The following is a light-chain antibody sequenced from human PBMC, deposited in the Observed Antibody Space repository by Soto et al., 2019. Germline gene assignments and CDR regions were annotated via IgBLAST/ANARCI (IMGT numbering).Light chain of an antibody. CDR3: CSFAGL. J-gene: IGLJ2*01. Sequence: QSALTQPRSVSGSPGQSVAISCAGTSSDVGRYNYVSWYQQYPGKAPKLIIYDVTKRPSGVPDRFSGSKSGSTASLTISGLQAEDEADYYCCSFAGLFGGGTKVTVL. CDR2: DVT. CDR1: SSDVGRYNY. V-gene: IGLV2-11*01.